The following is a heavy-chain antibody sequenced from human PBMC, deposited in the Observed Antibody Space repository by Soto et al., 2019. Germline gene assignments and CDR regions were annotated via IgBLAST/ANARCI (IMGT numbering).Heavy chain of an antibody. V-gene: IGHV3-53*01. J-gene: IGHJ4*02. D-gene: IGHD3-10*01. CDR2: IYSGGYT. CDR1: GFTVSNNY. Sequence: ESGGGLIQPGGSLRLSCAVSGFTVSNNYMSWVRQAPGKGLEGVSVIYSGGYTAYGDSVKGRFTISRDNSKNTLYHQMNSLKPAAPAGYFWATERGGGGYWGQGTLVTVSS. CDR3: ATERGGGGY.